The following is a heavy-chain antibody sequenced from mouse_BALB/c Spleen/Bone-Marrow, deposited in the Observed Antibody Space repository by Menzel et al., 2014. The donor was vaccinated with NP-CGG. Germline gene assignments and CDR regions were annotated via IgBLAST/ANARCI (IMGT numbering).Heavy chain of an antibody. Sequence: VKLVESGAELVKPGASVKLSCKASGYTFTSYYMYWVKQRPGLGLEWIGEINPSNGGTNFNEKFKNKATLTVDKSSSTAYMQLSSLIFEDSAVYYCTRSNGNWFAYWGQGTLVTVSA. J-gene: IGHJ3*01. CDR1: GYTFTSYY. CDR2: INPSNGGT. CDR3: TRSNGNWFAY. D-gene: IGHD2-1*01. V-gene: IGHV1S81*02.